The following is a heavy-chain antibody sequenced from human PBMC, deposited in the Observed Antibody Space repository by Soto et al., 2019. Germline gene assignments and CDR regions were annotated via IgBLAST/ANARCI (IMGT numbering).Heavy chain of an antibody. D-gene: IGHD3-9*01. J-gene: IGHJ2*01. V-gene: IGHV3-30-3*01. CDR1: GFTFNTYA. CDR3: ATEFTGGLAQVGYFDL. CDR2: LSYDGSNK. Sequence: GGSLRLSCAASGFTFNTYAMHWVRQAPGKGLDWVAVLSYDGSNKYYSDSVTGRFTISRDNSKNTLNLQMNSLRPDDTALYYRATEFTGGLAQVGYFDLWGRRTLVTGSS.